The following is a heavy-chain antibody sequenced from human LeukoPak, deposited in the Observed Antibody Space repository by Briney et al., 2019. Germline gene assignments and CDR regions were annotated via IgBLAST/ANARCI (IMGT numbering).Heavy chain of an antibody. CDR1: GGTFSSYA. Sequence: SVKVSCKASGGTFSSYAINWVRQAPGQGLEWMGGIIPIFGTANYAQKFQGRVTITADESTSTAYMELSSLRSEDTAVYYCARDPLGNDAFDIWGQGTMVTVSS. CDR2: IIPIFGTA. D-gene: IGHD7-27*01. CDR3: ARDPLGNDAFDI. V-gene: IGHV1-69*13. J-gene: IGHJ3*02.